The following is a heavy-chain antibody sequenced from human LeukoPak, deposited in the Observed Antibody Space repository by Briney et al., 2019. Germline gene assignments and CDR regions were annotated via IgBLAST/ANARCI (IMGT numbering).Heavy chain of an antibody. D-gene: IGHD3-10*01. CDR2: SSTYYGNT. Sequence: ASVKVSCKASGYTFTRYGISWVRQDPGQGPEWMGWSSTYYGNTNYYAQKIQGRVTMTTDASTSTAYMELRGLRSDDTAVYYCARVTGYYSGPGSCEGCYFDPWGQGTLVTVSS. CDR1: GYTFTRYG. J-gene: IGHJ4*02. V-gene: IGHV1-18*01. CDR3: ARVTGYYSGPGSCEGCYFDP.